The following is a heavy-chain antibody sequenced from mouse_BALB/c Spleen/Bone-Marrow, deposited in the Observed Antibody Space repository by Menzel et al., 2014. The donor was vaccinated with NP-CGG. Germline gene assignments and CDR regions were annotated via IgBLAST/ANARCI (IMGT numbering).Heavy chain of an antibody. CDR2: GRSKPNDYTT. J-gene: IGHJ2*01. V-gene: IGHV7-1*02. D-gene: IGHD1-1*02. CDR3: ARDGGYGRDN. CDR1: GFTFSDMY. Sequence: EVKLMESGGGLVQTGGSLRLSCATSGFTFSDMYMEWVRQPPGKRLEWIATGRSKPNDYTTEYSTSVKGRFFVSRDTSQSILYLQMNALRAEDTAIYYCARDGGYGRDNWGQGTTLTVSS.